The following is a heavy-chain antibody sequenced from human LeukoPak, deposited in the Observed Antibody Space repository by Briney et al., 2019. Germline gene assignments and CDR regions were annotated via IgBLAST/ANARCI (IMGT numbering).Heavy chain of an antibody. CDR3: ARTSFLPLGYSNYLWYYFGY. CDR1: GGSFSGYY. D-gene: IGHD4-11*01. J-gene: IGHJ4*02. V-gene: IGHV4-34*01. Sequence: SETLSLTCAVYGGSFSGYYWSWIRQPPGKGLEWIGEINHSGSTNYNPSLKSRVTISVDTSKNQFSLKLSSVTAADTAVYYCARTSFLPLGYSNYLWYYFGYWGQGTLVTVSS. CDR2: INHSGST.